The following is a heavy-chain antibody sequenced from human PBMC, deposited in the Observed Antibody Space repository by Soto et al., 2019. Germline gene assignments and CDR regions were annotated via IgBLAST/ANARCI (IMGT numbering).Heavy chain of an antibody. D-gene: IGHD2-15*01. J-gene: IGHJ6*02. CDR2: ISYDGSNK. Sequence: PGGSLRLSCAASGFTFSSYGMHWVRQAPGKGLEWVAVISYDGSNKYYADSVKGRFTISRDNSKNTLYLQMNSLRAEDTAVYYCAKGQDIVVFGGVYYYYGMDVWGQGTTVTVSS. CDR3: AKGQDIVVFGGVYYYYGMDV. CDR1: GFTFSSYG. V-gene: IGHV3-30*18.